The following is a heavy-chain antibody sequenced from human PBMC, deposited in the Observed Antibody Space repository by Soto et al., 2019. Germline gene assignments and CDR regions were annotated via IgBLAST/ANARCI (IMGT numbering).Heavy chain of an antibody. Sequence: SETLSLTCTVSGGSISSGGYYWSWIRQHPGKGLEWIGYIYYSGSTYYNPSLKSRITINPDTSKNQFSLQLNSVTPEDTAVYYCARAYYDSSGYGVLPYYFDYLGQGTLVTVSS. D-gene: IGHD3-22*01. V-gene: IGHV4-31*03. CDR2: IYYSGST. CDR3: ARAYYDSSGYGVLPYYFDY. CDR1: GGSISSGGYY. J-gene: IGHJ4*02.